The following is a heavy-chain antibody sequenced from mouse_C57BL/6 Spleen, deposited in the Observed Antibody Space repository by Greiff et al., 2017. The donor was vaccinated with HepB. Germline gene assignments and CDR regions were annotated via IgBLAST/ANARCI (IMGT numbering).Heavy chain of an antibody. V-gene: IGHV1-69*01. D-gene: IGHD1-1*01. CDR1: GYTFTSYW. Sequence: VQLQQPGAELVMPGASVKLSCKASGYTFTSYWMHWVKQRPGQGLEWIGEIDPSDSYTNYNQKFKGKSTLTVDKSSSTAYMQLSSLTSEDSAVYYCARAVITTVVARGFAYWGQGTLVTVSA. CDR2: IDPSDSYT. J-gene: IGHJ3*01. CDR3: ARAVITTVVARGFAY.